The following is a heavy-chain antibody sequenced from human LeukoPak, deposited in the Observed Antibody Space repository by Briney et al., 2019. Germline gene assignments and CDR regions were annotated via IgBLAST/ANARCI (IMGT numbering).Heavy chain of an antibody. D-gene: IGHD3-10*01. CDR3: ARLGSGSFGN. Sequence: NSSETLSLTCTVSGGSISSSSYYWAWLRQPPGKGLEWIVSIYYSGSTYYNPSLKSRVTISVDTSKNQFFLKLSSVTAADTAVYYCARLGSGSFGNWGQGTLVTVSS. CDR1: GGSISSSSYY. CDR2: IYYSGST. J-gene: IGHJ4*02. V-gene: IGHV4-39*01.